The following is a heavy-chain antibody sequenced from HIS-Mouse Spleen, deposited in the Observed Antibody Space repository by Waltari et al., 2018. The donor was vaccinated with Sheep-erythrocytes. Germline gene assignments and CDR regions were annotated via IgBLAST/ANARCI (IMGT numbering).Heavy chain of an antibody. J-gene: IGHJ6*02. CDR2: ISWNSGSI. D-gene: IGHD1-1*01. Sequence: APGKGLEWVSGISWNSGSIGYADSVKGRFTISRDNAKNSLYLQMNSLRAEDTALYYCAKDIGTGLSYGMDVWGQGTTVTV. CDR3: AKDIGTGLSYGMDV. V-gene: IGHV3-9*01.